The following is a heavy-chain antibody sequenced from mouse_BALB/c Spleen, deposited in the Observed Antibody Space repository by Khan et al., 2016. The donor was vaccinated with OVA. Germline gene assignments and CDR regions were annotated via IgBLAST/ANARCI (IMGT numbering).Heavy chain of an antibody. CDR3: ARAGWDVFAY. J-gene: IGHJ3*01. CDR2: IYPGSDST. Sequence: QVQLQQSGPELVKPGASVKMSCKASGYTFTDYVMNWVKQRNGQGLEWIGQIYPGSDSTYYNEKFKGKATLNADRTSSTAYMQLSNLTYEDSAVYFCARAGWDVFAYWGQGTLVTVSA. D-gene: IGHD4-1*01. CDR1: GYTFTDYV. V-gene: IGHV1-77*01.